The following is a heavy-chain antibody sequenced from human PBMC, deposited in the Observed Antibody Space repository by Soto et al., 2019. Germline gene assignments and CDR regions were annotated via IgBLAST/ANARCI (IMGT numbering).Heavy chain of an antibody. J-gene: IGHJ4*02. CDR3: ARAGPIGIVGATAIDY. Sequence: PSETLSLTCTVSGGYISSGGYYWSWIRQHPGKGLEWIGYIYYSGSTYYNPSLKSRVTISVDTSKNQFSLKLSSVTAADTAVYYCARAGPIGIVGATAIDYWGQGTLVTVSS. CDR2: IYYSGST. CDR1: GGYISSGGYY. D-gene: IGHD1-26*01. V-gene: IGHV4-31*03.